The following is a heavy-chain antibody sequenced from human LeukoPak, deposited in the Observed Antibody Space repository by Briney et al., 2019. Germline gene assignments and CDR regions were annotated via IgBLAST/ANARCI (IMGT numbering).Heavy chain of an antibody. V-gene: IGHV4-39*01. CDR3: ARGEYSSGWYSVSKIDY. CDR2: IHHGGST. J-gene: IGHJ4*02. Sequence: PSETLSLTCTVSGGSISSSSYSWGWIRQPPGKGLEWIGSIHHGGSTYYNPSLKSRVTISVDTSKNQFSLKLSSVTAADTAVYYCARGEYSSGWYSVSKIDYWGQGTLVTVSS. CDR1: GGSISSSSYS. D-gene: IGHD6-19*01.